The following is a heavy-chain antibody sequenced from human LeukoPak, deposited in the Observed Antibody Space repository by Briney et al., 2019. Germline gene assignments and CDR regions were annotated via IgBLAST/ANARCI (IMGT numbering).Heavy chain of an antibody. CDR2: IYHSGST. D-gene: IGHD3-10*01. V-gene: IGHV4-30-2*01. Sequence: SQTLSLTCTVSGGSISSGGYYWSWIRQPPGKGLEWIGYIYHSGSTYYNPSLKSRVTISVDRSKNQFSLKLSSVTAADTAVYYCAREDRGSGTAGYWGQGTLVTVSS. J-gene: IGHJ4*02. CDR3: AREDRGSGTAGY. CDR1: GGSISSGGYY.